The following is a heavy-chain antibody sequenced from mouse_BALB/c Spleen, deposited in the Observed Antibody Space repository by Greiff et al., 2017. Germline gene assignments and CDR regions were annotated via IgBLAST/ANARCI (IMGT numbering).Heavy chain of an antibody. D-gene: IGHD2-1*01. Sequence: EVKLVESGGGLVQPGGSLKLSCAASGFTFSSYTMSWVRQTPEKRLEWVAYISNGGGSTYYPDTVKGRFTISRDNAKNTLYLQMSSLKSEDTAMYYCARYGKGYYAMDYWGQGTSVTVSS. CDR3: ARYGKGYYAMDY. CDR2: ISNGGGST. V-gene: IGHV5-12-2*01. CDR1: GFTFSSYT. J-gene: IGHJ4*01.